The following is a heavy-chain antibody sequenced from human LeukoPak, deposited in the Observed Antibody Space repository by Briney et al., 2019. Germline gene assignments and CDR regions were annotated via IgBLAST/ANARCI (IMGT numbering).Heavy chain of an antibody. J-gene: IGHJ3*02. CDR1: GFTFSGYY. D-gene: IGHD3-3*01. V-gene: IGHV3-11*01. CDR2: ISSSGSTI. Sequence: PGGSLRLSCAASGFTFSGYYMSWIRQAPGKGLEWVSYISSSGSTIYYADSMKGRFTISRDNAKNSLYLQMNSLRAEDTAVYYCVRPPLRFLEWLLPADAFDIWGQGTMVTVSS. CDR3: VRPPLRFLEWLLPADAFDI.